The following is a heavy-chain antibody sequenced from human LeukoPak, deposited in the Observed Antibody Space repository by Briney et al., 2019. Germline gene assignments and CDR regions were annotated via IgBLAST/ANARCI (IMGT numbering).Heavy chain of an antibody. Sequence: ASVKVSCKVSGYTLTELSMHWVRQAPGKGLEWMGGFDPEDGETIYAQKFQGRVTMTEDTSTDTAYMELGSLRSEDTAVYYCATEDLDSSGWNRFDYWGQGTLVTVSS. V-gene: IGHV1-24*01. CDR2: FDPEDGET. CDR1: GYTLTELS. J-gene: IGHJ4*02. CDR3: ATEDLDSSGWNRFDY. D-gene: IGHD6-19*01.